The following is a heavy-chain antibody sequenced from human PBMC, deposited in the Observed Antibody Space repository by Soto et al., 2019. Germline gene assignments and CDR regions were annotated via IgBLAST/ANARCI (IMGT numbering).Heavy chain of an antibody. Sequence: QMPLVQSGPEVKKPGTSVKVSCKASGFTFTSSAVQWVRQARGQRHEWIGWIVVGSGNTNYAQKFQERVTITRDMSTSTAYMELSSLRSEDTAVYYCAAVVYDYVCGSYRYTDYYFDYWGQGTLVTVSS. J-gene: IGHJ4*02. CDR2: IVVGSGNT. D-gene: IGHD3-16*02. CDR3: AAVVYDYVCGSYRYTDYYFDY. V-gene: IGHV1-58*01. CDR1: GFTFTSSA.